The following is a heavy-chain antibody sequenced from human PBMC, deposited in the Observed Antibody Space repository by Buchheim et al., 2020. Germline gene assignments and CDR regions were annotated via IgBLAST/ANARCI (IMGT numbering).Heavy chain of an antibody. CDR3: AKSYCGGDCYSFDY. J-gene: IGHJ4*02. V-gene: IGHV3-23*01. CDR1: GFTFRSCG. CDR2: IRDSGGST. Sequence: EVQLLESGGGLVQSGGSLRLSCAASGFTFRSCGMSWVRQAPGKGLEWVSSIRDSGGSTYYADSVKGGFTISRDNSKSTLYLQMSSLRADDTAVYYCAKSYCGGDCYSFDYWGQGTL. D-gene: IGHD2-21*02.